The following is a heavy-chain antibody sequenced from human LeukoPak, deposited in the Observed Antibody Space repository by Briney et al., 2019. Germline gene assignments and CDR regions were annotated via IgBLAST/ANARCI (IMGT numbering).Heavy chain of an antibody. CDR3: ARSEEEGAFDI. V-gene: IGHV5-51*01. CDR2: IYPGDSDT. Sequence: MGIIYPGDSDTRYSPSFQGQVTISADKSISTAYLQWSSLKASDTAMYYCARSEEEGAFDIWGQGTMVTVSS. J-gene: IGHJ3*02.